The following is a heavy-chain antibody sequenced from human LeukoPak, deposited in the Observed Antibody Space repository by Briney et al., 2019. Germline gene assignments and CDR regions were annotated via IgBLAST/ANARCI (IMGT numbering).Heavy chain of an antibody. CDR1: GFTFSNYG. Sequence: PGGSLRLSCAASGFTFSNYGMHWVRQAPGKGLEWVAVIWYDGSNKYYADSVKGRFTISRDNSKNTLYLQMNSPRAEDTAVFYCARSDDVLTGWKRSYGMDVWGQGTTVTVS. V-gene: IGHV3-33*01. CDR3: ARSDDVLTGWKRSYGMDV. CDR2: IWYDGSNK. J-gene: IGHJ6*02. D-gene: IGHD3-9*01.